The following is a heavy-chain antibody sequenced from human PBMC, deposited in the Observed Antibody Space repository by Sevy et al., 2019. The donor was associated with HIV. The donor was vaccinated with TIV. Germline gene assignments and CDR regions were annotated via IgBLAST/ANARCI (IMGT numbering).Heavy chain of an antibody. CDR3: ARAPSGYYFYYFDY. Sequence: GGSLRLSCAASGFTFRSYSLNWVRQAPGKGLEWVSSISQSSGYIFYADSVKGRFTISRDNAKNSLYLQMNSLRAEDTAVYYCARAPSGYYFYYFDYWGQGTLVTVSS. CDR2: ISQSSGYI. D-gene: IGHD3-22*01. V-gene: IGHV3-21*01. J-gene: IGHJ4*02. CDR1: GFTFRSYS.